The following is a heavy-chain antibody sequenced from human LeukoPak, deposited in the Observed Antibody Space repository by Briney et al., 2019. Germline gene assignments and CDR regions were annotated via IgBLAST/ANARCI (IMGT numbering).Heavy chain of an antibody. D-gene: IGHD4-17*01. Sequence: SETLSLTCAVSGTSFSSYYWSWIRQTPGKGLEWIGEVNHSGYTNDNPSLKSRVTISVDTSKNQFSLRLRSVTAADTAVYFCARMTTGHDFWGQGTLVTVSS. CDR1: GTSFSSYY. CDR2: VNHSGYT. CDR3: ARMTTGHDF. J-gene: IGHJ4*02. V-gene: IGHV4-34*01.